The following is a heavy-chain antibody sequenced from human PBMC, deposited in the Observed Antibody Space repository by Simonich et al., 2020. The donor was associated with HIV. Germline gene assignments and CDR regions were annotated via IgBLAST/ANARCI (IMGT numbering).Heavy chain of an antibody. CDR1: GGSFSGYY. J-gene: IGHJ4*02. Sequence: QVQLQQWGAGLLKPSETLSLTCAVYGGSFSGYYWSWIRQPPGKGLEWIGEINHSGSTNYNPSLKSRVTISVDTSKNQFSLKLSSVTAADMAVYYCARGFYQRLYYFDYWGQGTLVTVSS. D-gene: IGHD2-2*01. CDR3: ARGFYQRLYYFDY. CDR2: INHSGST. V-gene: IGHV4-34*01.